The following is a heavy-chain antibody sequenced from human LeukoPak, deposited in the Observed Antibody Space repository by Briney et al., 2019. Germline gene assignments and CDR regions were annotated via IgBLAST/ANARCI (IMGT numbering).Heavy chain of an antibody. D-gene: IGHD4-17*01. CDR1: GLTFSSYE. Sequence: PGGSLRLSCAASGLTFSSYEMNWVRQAPGKGLEWVSYISSSGSTIYYADSVKGRFTISRDNAKNSLYLQMNSLRAEDTAVYYCARAVYGDYPRGYFDYWGQGTLVTVSS. CDR2: ISSSGSTI. V-gene: IGHV3-48*03. J-gene: IGHJ4*02. CDR3: ARAVYGDYPRGYFDY.